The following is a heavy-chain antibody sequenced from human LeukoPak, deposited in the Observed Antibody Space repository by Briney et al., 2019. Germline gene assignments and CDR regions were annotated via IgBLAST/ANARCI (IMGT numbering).Heavy chain of an antibody. V-gene: IGHV1-2*02. CDR3: ARVPLTGTEYYYYYYMDV. CDR2: INPNSGGT. Sequence: ASVKVSCKASGYTFTGYYMHWVRQAPGQGLEWMGWINPNSGGTNYAQKLQGRVTMTTDTFTSTAYMELRSLRSDDTAVYYCARVPLTGTEYYYYYYMDVWGKGTTVTVSS. J-gene: IGHJ6*03. D-gene: IGHD1-20*01. CDR1: GYTFTGYY.